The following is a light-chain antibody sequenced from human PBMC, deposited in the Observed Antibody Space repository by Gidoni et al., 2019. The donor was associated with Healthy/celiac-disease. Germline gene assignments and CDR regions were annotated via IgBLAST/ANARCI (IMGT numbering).Light chain of an antibody. Sequence: DLQVTQAPSSLSASVGDRVTITCRASQSISSYLNWYQQKPGKAPKLLIYAASSLQSGVPSRFSGSGSGTDFTLTISSLQPEDFATYYCQQSYSTPHTFXGXTKVXIK. CDR1: QSISSY. CDR2: AAS. V-gene: IGKV1-39*01. CDR3: QQSYSTPHT. J-gene: IGKJ4*01.